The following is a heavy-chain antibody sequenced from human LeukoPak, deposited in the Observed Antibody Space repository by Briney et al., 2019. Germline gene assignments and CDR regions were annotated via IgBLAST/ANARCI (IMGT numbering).Heavy chain of an antibody. Sequence: PGGSLRLSCAASGFSLSSYSMNWVRQAPGKGLEWVSSITISSNFIYYADSVKDRFTIPRDNAKSSLFLQMNSLTAEDTAVYFCARDGHGDGFLTGYSYFGMDVWGQGTTVTVSS. CDR1: GFSLSSYS. CDR3: ARDGHGDGFLTGYSYFGMDV. J-gene: IGHJ6*02. CDR2: ITISSNFI. V-gene: IGHV3-21*01. D-gene: IGHD3-9*01.